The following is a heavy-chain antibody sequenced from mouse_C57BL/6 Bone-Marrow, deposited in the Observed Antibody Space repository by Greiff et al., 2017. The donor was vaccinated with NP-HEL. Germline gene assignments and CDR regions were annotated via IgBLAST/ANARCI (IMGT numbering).Heavy chain of an antibody. CDR1: GYSITSGYY. CDR3: ASSYYGSSPYYAMDY. V-gene: IGHV3-6*01. Sequence: VQLKESGPGLVKPSQSLSLTCSVTGYSITSGYYWNWIRQFPGNKLEWMGYISYDGSNNYNPSLKNRISITRDTSKNQFFLKLNSVTTEDTATYYCASSYYGSSPYYAMDYWGQGTSVTVSS. CDR2: ISYDGSN. D-gene: IGHD1-1*01. J-gene: IGHJ4*01.